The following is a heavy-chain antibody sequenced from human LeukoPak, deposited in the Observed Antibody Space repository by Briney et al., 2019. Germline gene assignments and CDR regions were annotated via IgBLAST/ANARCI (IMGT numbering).Heavy chain of an antibody. CDR2: VFRLQTVRT. J-gene: IGHJ4*02. CDR1: DSSITSTYY. D-gene: IGHD2-8*01. CDR3: ARVLHAPYLIDS. V-gene: IGHV4-38-2*02. Sequence: SETLSLTCTVSDSSITSTYYWAWFRQPPGKGLEWIATVFRLQTVRTFNNPSLESRVTMSPDPSQKQFSLNLTSVTAADTALYFCARVLHAPYLIDSWGQGTLVTVSS.